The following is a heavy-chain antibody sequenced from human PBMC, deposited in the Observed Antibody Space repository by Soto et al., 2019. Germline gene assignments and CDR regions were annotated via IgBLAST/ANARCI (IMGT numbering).Heavy chain of an antibody. CDR3: ARAKITIFGVVITDYYYGMDV. Sequence: KASGYTFTSYGISWVRQAPGQGLEWMGWISAYNGNTNYAQKLQGRVTMTTDTSTSTAYMELRSLRSDDTAVYYCARAKITIFGVVITDYYYGMDVWGQGTTVTV. CDR2: ISAYNGNT. D-gene: IGHD3-3*01. V-gene: IGHV1-18*01. CDR1: GYTFTSYG. J-gene: IGHJ6*02.